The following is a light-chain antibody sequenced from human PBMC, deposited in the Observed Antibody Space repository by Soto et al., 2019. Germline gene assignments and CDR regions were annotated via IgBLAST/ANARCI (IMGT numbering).Light chain of an antibody. CDR2: GAS. CDR3: HQYTSPPRT. V-gene: IGKV3-20*01. J-gene: IGKJ1*01. CDR1: QTVPGNY. Sequence: EIVLTQSPGTLSLSPGERATLSCRAIQTVPGNYLAWLQHKPGQAPRLLIYGASSRATGIPDRFSGSGSGTDFTLTIARLEPEDFAVYYCHQYTSPPRTLGQGTKVEPK.